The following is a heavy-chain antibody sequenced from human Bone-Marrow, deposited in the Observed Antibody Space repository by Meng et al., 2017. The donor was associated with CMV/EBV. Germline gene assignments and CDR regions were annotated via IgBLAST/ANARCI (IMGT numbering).Heavy chain of an antibody. CDR2: IWYDGSNK. Sequence: GESLKISCAASGFTFSSYGMHWVRQAPGKGLEWVAVIWYDGSNKYYADSVKGRFTISRDNSKNTLYLQMNSLRAEDTAVYYCARGYSNRIEYWGQGTLVTVSS. V-gene: IGHV3-33*01. CDR3: ARGYSNRIEY. J-gene: IGHJ4*02. D-gene: IGHD4-11*01. CDR1: GFTFSSYG.